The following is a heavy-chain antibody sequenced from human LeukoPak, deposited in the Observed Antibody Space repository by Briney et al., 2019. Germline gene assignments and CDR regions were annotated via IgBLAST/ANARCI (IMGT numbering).Heavy chain of an antibody. J-gene: IGHJ4*02. V-gene: IGHV3-30*09. CDR3: ARVDCGTGGNCYFDY. Sequence: PGRSLRLTCAASGFEFGRYALHWVRQAPGKGLEWVAVISYDGSNKELADSVRGRFAISRDNSKDRLYLQMNSLRPDDTAVYYCARVDCGTGGNCYFDYWGQGTLVAVSS. D-gene: IGHD2-8*02. CDR1: GFEFGRYA. CDR2: ISYDGSNK.